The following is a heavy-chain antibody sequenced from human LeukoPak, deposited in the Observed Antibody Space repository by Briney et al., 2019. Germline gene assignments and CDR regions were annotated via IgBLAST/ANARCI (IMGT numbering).Heavy chain of an antibody. J-gene: IGHJ6*03. CDR3: ARAPYYYYMDV. CDR1: GGSLSSFY. CDR2: ILYSGST. V-gene: IGHV4-59*01. Sequence: SETLSLTCTVSGGSLSSFYWSWMRQPPGKGLEWIGYILYSGSTNYNPSLKSRVTISVDTSKNQFSLKLRSVTAADTAVYYCARAPYYYYMDVWAKGTTVTVSS.